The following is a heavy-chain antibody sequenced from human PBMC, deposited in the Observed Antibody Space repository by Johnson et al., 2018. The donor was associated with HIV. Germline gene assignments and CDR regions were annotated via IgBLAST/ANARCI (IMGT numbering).Heavy chain of an antibody. CDR3: ARDRGYWDAFDI. D-gene: IGHD3-22*01. J-gene: IGHJ3*02. CDR1: GFTFSDYY. V-gene: IGHV3-11*04. CDR2: IRSSGTTV. Sequence: QMMLVESGGGLVKPGGSLRLSCAASGFTFSDYYMSWIRQTPGKGLEWVSSIRSSGTTVYNADSVNGRFSISRDNAKQSLYLQMNSLRAEDTAVYYCARDRGYWDAFDIWGQGTMVTVSS.